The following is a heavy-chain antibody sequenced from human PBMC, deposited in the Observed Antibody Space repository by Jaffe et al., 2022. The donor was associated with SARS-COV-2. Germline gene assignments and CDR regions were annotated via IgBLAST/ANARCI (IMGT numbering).Heavy chain of an antibody. CDR2: IGPGGDVV. CDR1: RFTFRDYY. V-gene: IGHV3-11*01. CDR3: ARVEMSSAWGAFDL. D-gene: IGHD7-27*01. Sequence: QVQLVESGGGLVKPGGSLRLSCAASRFTFRDYYMTWIRQAPGKGLEWVSYIGPGGDVVYYADSVKGRLTISRDDAKSSLYLQMNSLRVDDTAVYYCARVEMSSAWGAFDLWGPGAMVTVSS. J-gene: IGHJ3*01.